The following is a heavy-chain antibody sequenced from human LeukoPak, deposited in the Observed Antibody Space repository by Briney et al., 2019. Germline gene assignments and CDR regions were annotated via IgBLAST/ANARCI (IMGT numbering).Heavy chain of an antibody. V-gene: IGHV3-48*01. CDR1: GFTFSSYS. D-gene: IGHD1-26*01. Sequence: GGSLRLSCAASGFTFSSYSMNWVRQAPGKGLEWVSYISSSSSTIYYADSVKGRFTISRDNAKNSLYLQMNSLRAEDTAVYYCAKSKGVGATIFDAFDIWGQGTMVTVSS. CDR3: AKSKGVGATIFDAFDI. CDR2: ISSSSSTI. J-gene: IGHJ3*02.